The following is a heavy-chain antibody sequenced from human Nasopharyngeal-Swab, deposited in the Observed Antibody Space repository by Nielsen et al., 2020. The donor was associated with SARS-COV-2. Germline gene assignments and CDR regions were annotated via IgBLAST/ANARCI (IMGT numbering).Heavy chain of an antibody. J-gene: IGHJ6*02. CDR2: ISGSGDTT. Sequence: GGALRLSWAASGFTFSSYSMNWVRQAPGKGLEWVSIISGSGDTTYYADSVKDRFTISRDNSKNTLYLQTNSLRVEDTAVYYCAKAPYLRGLDVWGQGTTVTVSS. CDR1: GFTFSSYS. CDR3: AKAPYLRGLDV. V-gene: IGHV3-23*01. D-gene: IGHD2-21*01.